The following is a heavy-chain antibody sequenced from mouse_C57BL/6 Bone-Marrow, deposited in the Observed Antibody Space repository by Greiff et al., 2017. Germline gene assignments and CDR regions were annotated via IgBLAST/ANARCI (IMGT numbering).Heavy chain of an antibody. CDR3: ARGAYYYYGSSY. D-gene: IGHD1-1*01. CDR1: GYTFTSYW. Sequence: VQLQLPGAELVKPGASVKMSCKASGYTFTSYWITWVKQRPGQGLEWIGDIYPGSGSTNYNEKFKSKATLTVDTSSSTAYMQLSSLTSEDSAVXYCARGAYYYYGSSYWGQGTTLTVSS. V-gene: IGHV1-55*01. CDR2: IYPGSGST. J-gene: IGHJ2*01.